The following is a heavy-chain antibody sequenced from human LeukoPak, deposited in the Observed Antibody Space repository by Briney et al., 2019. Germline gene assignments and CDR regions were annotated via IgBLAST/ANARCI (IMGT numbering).Heavy chain of an antibody. Sequence: SGGSLRLSCSASGFTFIDYDMNWVRQAPGKGLEWVSSISGLSSYTYYGESVKGRFSISIDNAKNSLYLQMNSLGAEDTATYYCGRAFPPLRTSSAGDLWGQGILVTVSS. J-gene: IGHJ4*02. V-gene: IGHV3-21*01. D-gene: IGHD3-16*01. CDR3: GRAFPPLRTSSAGDL. CDR1: GFTFIDYD. CDR2: ISGLSSYT.